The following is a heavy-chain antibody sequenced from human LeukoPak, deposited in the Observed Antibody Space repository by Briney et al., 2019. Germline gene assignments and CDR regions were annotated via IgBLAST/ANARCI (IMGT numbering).Heavy chain of an antibody. V-gene: IGHV4-39*07. Sequence: SETLSLTCTVSGGSISSSSYYWGWIRQPPGKGLEWIGSIYYSGSTYYNPSLKSRVTIPVDTSKNQFSLKLSSVTAADTAVYYCARGGIAAASFDYWGQGTLVTVSS. CDR3: ARGGIAAASFDY. CDR2: IYYSGST. CDR1: GGSISSSSYY. J-gene: IGHJ4*02. D-gene: IGHD6-13*01.